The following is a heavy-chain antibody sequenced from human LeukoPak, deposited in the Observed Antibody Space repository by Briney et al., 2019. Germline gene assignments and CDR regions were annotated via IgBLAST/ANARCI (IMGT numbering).Heavy chain of an antibody. CDR1: GGTFSCYA. CDR3: AREDIGTTPWLY. V-gene: IGHV1-69*13. Sequence: ASVKVSCKASGGTFSCYAISWVRQAPGQGLEWMGGIIPIFGTANYAQKFQGRVTITADESTSTAYMELSSLRSEDTAVYYCAREDIGTTPWLYWGQGTLVTVSS. CDR2: IIPIFGTA. D-gene: IGHD1-1*01. J-gene: IGHJ4*02.